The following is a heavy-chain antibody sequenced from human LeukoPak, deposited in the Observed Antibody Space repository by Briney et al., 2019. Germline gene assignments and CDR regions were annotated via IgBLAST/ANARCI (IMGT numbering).Heavy chain of an antibody. J-gene: IGHJ3*02. CDR2: IRSGGNNK. Sequence: GGSLRLSCGASGFTFGTYGMHWVRQAPGKGLEWVAFIRSGGNNKYYADSVKGRFTISRDNSKNTLYLQMNSLRAEDTAVYYCAKDAFDIWGQGIMVTVSS. CDR3: AKDAFDI. CDR1: GFTFGTYG. V-gene: IGHV3-30*02.